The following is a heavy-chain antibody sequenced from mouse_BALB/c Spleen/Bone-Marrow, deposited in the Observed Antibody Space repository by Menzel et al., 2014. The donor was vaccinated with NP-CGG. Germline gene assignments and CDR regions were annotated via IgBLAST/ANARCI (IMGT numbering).Heavy chain of an antibody. V-gene: IGHV1-69*02. CDR3: ARALGDGYYYAMDY. D-gene: IGHD2-3*01. Sequence: VQLQQSGAELVKPGASVKLSCKASGYTFTSYWMNWVKQRPGRGLEWIGRIDPSDSETHYNQKFKDKATLTADKSSSTAYIQLSRLTSEDSAVYYCARALGDGYYYAMDYWGQGTSVTVSS. CDR1: GYTFTSYW. J-gene: IGHJ4*01. CDR2: IDPSDSET.